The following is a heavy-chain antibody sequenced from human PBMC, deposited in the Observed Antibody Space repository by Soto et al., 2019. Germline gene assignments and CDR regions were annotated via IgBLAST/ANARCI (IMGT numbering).Heavy chain of an antibody. J-gene: IGHJ6*02. V-gene: IGHV4-4*02. CDR3: ARAIRYYYYYGMDV. CDR2: IYHSGST. CDR1: GGSISSSNW. Sequence: SETLSLTCAVSGGSISSSNWWSWVRQPPGKGLEWIGEIYHSGSTNYNPSLKSRVTISVDKSKNQFSLKLSSVTAADTAAYYCARAIRYYYYYGMDVWGQGTTVTVSS.